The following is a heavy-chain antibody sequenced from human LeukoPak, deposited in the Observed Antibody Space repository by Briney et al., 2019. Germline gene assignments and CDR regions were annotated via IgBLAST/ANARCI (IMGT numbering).Heavy chain of an antibody. CDR2: IYTSGST. D-gene: IGHD6-6*01. J-gene: IGHJ4*02. CDR1: GGSISGYY. Sequence: SETLSLTCTVSGGSISGYYWSWIRQPAGKGLEWIGRIYTSGSTNYNPSLKSRVTMSVDTSKNQFSLKLSSVTAADTAVYYCARDVTGSSSPSWYYFDYWGQGTLVTVSS. V-gene: IGHV4-4*07. CDR3: ARDVTGSSSPSWYYFDY.